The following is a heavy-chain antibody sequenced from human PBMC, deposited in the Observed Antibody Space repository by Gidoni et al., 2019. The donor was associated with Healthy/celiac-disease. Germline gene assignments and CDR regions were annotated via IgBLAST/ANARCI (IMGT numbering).Heavy chain of an antibody. D-gene: IGHD2-2*01. CDR1: GGSFSGYY. Sequence: QVQLQQWGAGLLKPSETLSLTCAVYGGSFSGYYWSWIRQPPGKGLEWIGEINHSGSTNYHPALKSRVTISVDTSKNQFSLKLSSVTAADTAVYYCARAPNWGYCSSTSCNYWGMDVWGQGTTVTVSS. CDR2: INHSGST. CDR3: ARAPNWGYCSSTSCNYWGMDV. J-gene: IGHJ6*02. V-gene: IGHV4-34*01.